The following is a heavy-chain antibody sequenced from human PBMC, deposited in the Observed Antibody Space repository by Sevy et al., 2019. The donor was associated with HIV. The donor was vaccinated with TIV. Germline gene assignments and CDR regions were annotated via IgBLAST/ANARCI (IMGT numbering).Heavy chain of an antibody. V-gene: IGHV3-23*01. CDR2: ISGSGAST. CDR3: AKDRNQWGRSCDY. J-gene: IGHJ4*02. D-gene: IGHD6-13*01. Sequence: GGSLRLSCAASGFTFTIYAMTWVRQAPGRGLEWVSVISGSGASTYYTDSVKGRFTISRDNSKNTLYLQMNSLRAEDTAIDYCAKDRNQWGRSCDYWGQGTLVTVSS. CDR1: GFTFTIYA.